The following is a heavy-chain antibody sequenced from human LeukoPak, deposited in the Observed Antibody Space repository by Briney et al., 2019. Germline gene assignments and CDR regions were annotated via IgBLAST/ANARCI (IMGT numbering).Heavy chain of an antibody. Sequence: GGSLRLSCAASGFTVSNNYMSWVRQAPGKGLEWVSVIYSGGSTYYADSVKGRFTISRDSSKNTLYLQMNSLRAEDTALYYCARVYYDSTYYFDYWGQGTLVTVSS. J-gene: IGHJ4*02. CDR3: ARVYYDSTYYFDY. D-gene: IGHD3-22*01. CDR1: GFTVSNNY. CDR2: IYSGGST. V-gene: IGHV3-53*01.